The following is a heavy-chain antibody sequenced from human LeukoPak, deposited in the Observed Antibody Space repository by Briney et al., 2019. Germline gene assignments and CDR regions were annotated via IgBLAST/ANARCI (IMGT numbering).Heavy chain of an antibody. J-gene: IGHJ4*02. CDR1: GGSFSGYY. Sequence: SETLSLTCAVYGGSFSGYYWSWIRQPPGKGLEWIGEINHSGSTNYNPSLKSRVTISVDTSKNRFSLKLSSVTAADTAVYYCVSDGYNYFDYWGQGTLVTVSS. D-gene: IGHD5-24*01. V-gene: IGHV4-34*01. CDR2: INHSGST. CDR3: VSDGYNYFDY.